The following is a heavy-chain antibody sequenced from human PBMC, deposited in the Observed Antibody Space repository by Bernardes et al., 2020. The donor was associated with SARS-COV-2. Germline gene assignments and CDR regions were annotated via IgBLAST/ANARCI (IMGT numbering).Heavy chain of an antibody. D-gene: IGHD2-2*02. CDR2: ISYDGSNK. CDR1: GFTFSTYT. CDR3: ARGYTDSLYYFDY. Sequence: GRSLRLCCAASGFTFSTYTIHWVRQAPDKGLEWVAVISYDGSNKYYADSVKGRFTISRDNSKNTLYLQMNTLRVEDTAVYYCARGYTDSLYYFDYWGQGTLVTVSS. J-gene: IGHJ4*02. V-gene: IGHV3-30-3*01.